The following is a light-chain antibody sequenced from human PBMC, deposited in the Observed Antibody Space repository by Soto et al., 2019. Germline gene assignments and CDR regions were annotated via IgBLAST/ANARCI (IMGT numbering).Light chain of an antibody. CDR2: AAS. CDR1: QSISSY. Sequence: SSLSASVGDRVTITCRASQSISSYLNWYQQKPGKAPKLLIYAASILQSGVPSRFSGSGSGTDFTLTISSLQPEDFATYYCQQSYSTPPGTFGQGTKVDIK. J-gene: IGKJ1*01. CDR3: QQSYSTPPGT. V-gene: IGKV1-39*01.